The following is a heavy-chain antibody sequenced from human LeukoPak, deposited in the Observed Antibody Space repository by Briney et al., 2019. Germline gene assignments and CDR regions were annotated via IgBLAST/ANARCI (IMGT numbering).Heavy chain of an antibody. D-gene: IGHD2/OR15-2a*01. Sequence: GGSLRLSCAASGFTFSSYSMNWVRQAPGKGLEWVSSISSSSSYIYYADSVKGRFTISRDNAKNSLYLQMNSLRAEDTAIYYCARDYQYGYSTNWYHLAQIDYWGQGTLVTVSS. CDR1: GFTFSSYS. J-gene: IGHJ4*02. V-gene: IGHV3-21*01. CDR2: ISSSSSYI. CDR3: ARDYQYGYSTNWYHLAQIDY.